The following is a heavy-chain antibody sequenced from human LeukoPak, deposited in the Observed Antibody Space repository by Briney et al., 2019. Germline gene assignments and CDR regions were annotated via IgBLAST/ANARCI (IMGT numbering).Heavy chain of an antibody. V-gene: IGHV4-39*07. Sequence: KTSETLSLTCTVSNGSLRSSSYHWGWLRQPPGEELEWIGSIYYSGSTYYNPSLKSRVTISVDTSKNQFSLKLSSVTAADTAVYYCAREADFPRILTDSSGSLDIWGQGTMVTVSS. J-gene: IGHJ3*02. D-gene: IGHD3-22*01. CDR1: NGSLRSSSYH. CDR3: AREADFPRILTDSSGSLDI. CDR2: IYYSGST.